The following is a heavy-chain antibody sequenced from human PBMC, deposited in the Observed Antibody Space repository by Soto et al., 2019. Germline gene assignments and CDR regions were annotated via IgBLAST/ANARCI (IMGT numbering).Heavy chain of an antibody. D-gene: IGHD3-22*01. V-gene: IGHV5-51*01. CDR2: IYPGDSDT. J-gene: IGHJ3*02. Sequence: GESLKISCKGSGYSFTSYWIGWVRQMPGKGLEWMGIIYPGDSDTRYSPSFQGQVTISADKSISTAYLQWSSLKASDTAMYYCARRGTGYYYDSSGYYSDAFDIWGQGTMVTVS. CDR3: ARRGTGYYYDSSGYYSDAFDI. CDR1: GYSFTSYW.